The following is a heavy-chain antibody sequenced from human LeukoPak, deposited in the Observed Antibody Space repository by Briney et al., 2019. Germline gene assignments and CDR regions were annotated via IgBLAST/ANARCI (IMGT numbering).Heavy chain of an antibody. Sequence: GGSLRLPCAASGFTVSSNYMSWVRQAPGKGLEWVSVIYSSGSTYYADSVKGRFTISRDNSKNTLHLQMNTLRAEDTAVYYCASRIATAGSVDYWGQGTLVTVSS. V-gene: IGHV3-53*01. CDR1: GFTVSSNY. D-gene: IGHD6-13*01. CDR3: ASRIATAGSVDY. J-gene: IGHJ4*02. CDR2: IYSSGST.